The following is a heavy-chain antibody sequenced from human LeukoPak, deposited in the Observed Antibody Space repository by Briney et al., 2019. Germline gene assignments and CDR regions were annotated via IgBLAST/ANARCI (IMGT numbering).Heavy chain of an antibody. J-gene: IGHJ4*02. CDR2: ISVSGGST. CDR1: GFTFNNYA. D-gene: IGHD4-17*01. CDR3: AKGSVYGDYYFDY. Sequence: GGYLRLSCAASGFTFNNYAMNWVRQAPGEGLEWVSAISVSGGSTYYADSVKGRFTISRDNSKNTLFLQMSSLRAEDTALYYCAKGSVYGDYYFDYWGQGTLVTVSS. V-gene: IGHV3-23*01.